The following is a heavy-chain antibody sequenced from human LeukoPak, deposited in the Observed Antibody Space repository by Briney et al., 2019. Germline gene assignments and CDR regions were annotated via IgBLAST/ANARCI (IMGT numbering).Heavy chain of an antibody. Sequence: GGSLRLSCTASGFTFGDYAMSWVRQAPGKGLEWVGFIRSKAYGGTTEYAASGKGRFTISRDDSKSIAYLQMNSLKTEDTAVYYCTRARSGYDLDYWGQGTLVTVSS. CDR2: IRSKAYGGTT. CDR1: GFTFGDYA. D-gene: IGHD5-12*01. V-gene: IGHV3-49*04. J-gene: IGHJ4*02. CDR3: TRARSGYDLDY.